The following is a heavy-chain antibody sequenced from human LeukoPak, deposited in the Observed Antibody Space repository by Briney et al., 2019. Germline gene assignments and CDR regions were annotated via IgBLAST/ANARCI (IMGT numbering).Heavy chain of an antibody. CDR2: ISGSGGST. CDR3: AKGRAVAGRAYYYYGMDV. J-gene: IGHJ6*02. V-gene: IGHV3-23*01. CDR1: GFTFSSYS. Sequence: GGSLRLSCAASGFTFSSYSMNWVRQAPGKGLEWVSAISGSGGSTYYADSVKGRFTISRDNSKNTLYLQMNSLRAEDTAVYYCAKGRAVAGRAYYYYGMDVWGQGTTVTVSS. D-gene: IGHD6-19*01.